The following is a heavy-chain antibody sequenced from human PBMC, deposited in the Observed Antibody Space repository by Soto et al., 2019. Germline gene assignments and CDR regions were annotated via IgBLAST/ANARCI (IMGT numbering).Heavy chain of an antibody. D-gene: IGHD2-2*01. CDR3: AKDSHWAIISPTQDY. CDR2: FRESGGTT. J-gene: IGHJ4*01. Sequence: GGSLRLSCAASGFGFTFSTSAMSWVRQAPGKGLEWVSTFRESGGTTHYANSVKGRFTISRDTSKNMLYLQMNSLRAEDTAIYYCAKDSHWAIISPTQDYWGHGTLVTGSS. CDR1: GFGFTFSTSA. V-gene: IGHV3-23*01.